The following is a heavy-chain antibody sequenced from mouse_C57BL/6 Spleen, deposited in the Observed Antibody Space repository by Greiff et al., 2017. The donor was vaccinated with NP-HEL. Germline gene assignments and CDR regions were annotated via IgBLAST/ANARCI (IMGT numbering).Heavy chain of an antibody. CDR3: AGSLDVYYGYFDY. CDR1: GFNIKDYY. V-gene: IGHV14-2*01. CDR2: IDPEDGET. J-gene: IGHJ2*01. Sequence: VQLKESGAELVKPGASVKLSCTASGFNIKDYYMHWVKQRTEQGLEWIGRIDPEDGETKYAPKFQGKATIPADTSSNTAYLQRSSLTSEDTAVYYCAGSLDVYYGYFDYWGQGTTLTVSS. D-gene: IGHD2-3*01.